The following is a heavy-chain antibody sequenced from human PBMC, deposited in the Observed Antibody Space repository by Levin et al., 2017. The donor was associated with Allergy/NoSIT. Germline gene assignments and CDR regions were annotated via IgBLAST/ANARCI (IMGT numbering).Heavy chain of an antibody. V-gene: IGHV4-30-2*01. D-gene: IGHD4-23*01. Sequence: SETLSLTCAVSGGSISSGGYSWSWIRQPPGKGLEWIGYIYHSGSTYYNPSLKSRVTISVDRSKNQFSLKLSSVTAADTAVYYCATVVLWGGYGGNDYIFDYWGQGTLVTVSS. CDR1: GGSISSGGYS. CDR2: IYHSGST. J-gene: IGHJ4*02. CDR3: ATVVLWGGYGGNDYIFDY.